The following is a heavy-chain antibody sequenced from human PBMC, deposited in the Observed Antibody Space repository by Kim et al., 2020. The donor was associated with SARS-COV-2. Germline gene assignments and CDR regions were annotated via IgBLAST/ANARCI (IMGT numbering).Heavy chain of an antibody. V-gene: IGHV3-74*01. CDR3: ASLGGDSDFSGY. J-gene: IGHJ4*02. D-gene: IGHD4-17*01. CDR2: INSDGSST. CDR1: GFTFSSYW. Sequence: GGSLRLSCEASGFTFSSYWMHWVRQAPGKGLVWVSRINSDGSSTSYADSVKGRFTISRDNAKNTLYLQMNSLRAEDTAVYYCASLGGDSDFSGYWGQGTLVTVSS.